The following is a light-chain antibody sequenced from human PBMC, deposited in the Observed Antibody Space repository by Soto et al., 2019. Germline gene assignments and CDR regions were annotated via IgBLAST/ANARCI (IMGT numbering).Light chain of an antibody. CDR1: QSVSSY. CDR2: DAS. CDR3: QQRSNWPPGT. Sequence: EIVLTQSPATLSLSPGERATLSCRASQSVSSYLAWYQQKPGQAPRLLIYDASNRATGIPARFSGSGSGTDFTLTISSLEPEDFAVYYCQQRSNWPPGTFGGGTKVDSK. J-gene: IGKJ4*01. V-gene: IGKV3-11*01.